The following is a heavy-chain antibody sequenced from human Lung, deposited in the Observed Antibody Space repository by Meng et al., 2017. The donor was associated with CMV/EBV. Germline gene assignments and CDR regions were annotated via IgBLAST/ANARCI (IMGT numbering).Heavy chain of an antibody. J-gene: IGHJ4*02. Sequence: QGQLQESGPGLVQPPQPLSLTCTVSGGSISSGSYYWSWIRQPAGKGLEWIGRIYTSGSTNYNPSLKSRVTISVDTSKNQFSLKLSSVTAADTAVYYCASSMATITFAFDYWGQGTLVTVSS. D-gene: IGHD5-24*01. CDR2: IYTSGST. CDR1: GGSISSGSYY. V-gene: IGHV4-61*02. CDR3: ASSMATITFAFDY.